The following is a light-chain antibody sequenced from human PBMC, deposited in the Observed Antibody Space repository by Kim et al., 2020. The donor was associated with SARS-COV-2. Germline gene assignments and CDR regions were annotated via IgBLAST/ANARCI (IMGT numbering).Light chain of an antibody. Sequence: ASGGDRVTISCRTSQSINKYLNWYKHKTGKAPKLLIYAASSLQSGVPSRFSGSGSQTDFTLTISGLQPEDFGTYYCQQSYSKPRTFGQGTKVDIK. CDR2: AAS. CDR1: QSINKY. CDR3: QQSYSKPRT. V-gene: IGKV1-39*01. J-gene: IGKJ1*01.